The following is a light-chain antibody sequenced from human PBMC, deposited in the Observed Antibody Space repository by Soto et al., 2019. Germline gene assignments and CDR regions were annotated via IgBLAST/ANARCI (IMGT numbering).Light chain of an antibody. CDR2: EES. CDR3: QQVKSYPRT. V-gene: IGKV1-9*01. Sequence: IQMTQSPSSLSASVGDRVTITCRASQTISTYLHWYQQKPGNPPRLLIYEESTLHSGVPSRFSGRKVGTQFILTIDSLQPEDFATYYCQQVKSYPRTFGGGTKVDIK. CDR1: QTISTY. J-gene: IGKJ4*01.